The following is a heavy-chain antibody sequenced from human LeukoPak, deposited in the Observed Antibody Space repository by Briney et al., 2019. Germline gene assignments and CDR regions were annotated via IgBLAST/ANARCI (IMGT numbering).Heavy chain of an antibody. CDR2: INQDGSEK. V-gene: IGHV3-7*05. CDR3: ARAFPEGATDY. Sequence: GGSLRLSCAASGFTFSSYAMSWVRQAPGKGLEWVANINQDGSEKYYVDSVKGRFTISRDNAKNSLYLQMNSLRAEDTAVYYCARAFPEGATDYWGQGTLVTVSS. CDR1: GFTFSSYA. D-gene: IGHD1-26*01. J-gene: IGHJ4*02.